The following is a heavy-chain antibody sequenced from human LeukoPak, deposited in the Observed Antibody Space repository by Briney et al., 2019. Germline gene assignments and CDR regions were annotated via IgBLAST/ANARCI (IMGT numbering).Heavy chain of an antibody. D-gene: IGHD1-26*01. Sequence: SQTLSLTCTVSGGSISSGSYYWSWIRQPAGKGLEWIGRIYTSGSTNYNPSLKSRVTISVDTSKNQFSLKLSSVTAADTAVYYCARRRRATERERGGGYYCYMDVWGKGTTVTVSS. J-gene: IGHJ6*03. CDR2: IYTSGST. CDR1: GGSISSGSYY. V-gene: IGHV4-61*02. CDR3: ARRRRATERERGGGYYCYMDV.